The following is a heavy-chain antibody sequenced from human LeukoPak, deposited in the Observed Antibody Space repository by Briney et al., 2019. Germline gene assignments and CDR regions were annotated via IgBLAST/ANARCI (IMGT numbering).Heavy chain of an antibody. J-gene: IGHJ4*02. CDR1: GGSFSGYY. Sequence: SETLSLTCAVYGGSFSGYYWSWIRQPPGKGLEWIGEINHSGSTNYNPSLKSRVTISVDTSKNQFSLKLSSVTAADTVVYYCARSPLLLWFGELWYLDWGQGTLVTVSS. D-gene: IGHD3-10*01. CDR2: INHSGST. CDR3: ARSPLLLWFGELWYLD. V-gene: IGHV4-34*01.